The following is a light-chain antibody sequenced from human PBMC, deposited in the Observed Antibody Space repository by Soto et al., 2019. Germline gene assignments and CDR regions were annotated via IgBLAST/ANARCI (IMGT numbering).Light chain of an antibody. Sequence: QSALTQPPSASGSPGQSVAISCTGTSSDVGGNNYVSWYQQHPGKAPKLMIYDVNKRPSGVPDRFSGSNSGTSASLTVSGLQAEDDADYYCSSYAGSSNVFGTGTKLTVL. CDR2: DVN. CDR1: SSDVGGNNY. J-gene: IGLJ1*01. CDR3: SSYAGSSNV. V-gene: IGLV2-8*01.